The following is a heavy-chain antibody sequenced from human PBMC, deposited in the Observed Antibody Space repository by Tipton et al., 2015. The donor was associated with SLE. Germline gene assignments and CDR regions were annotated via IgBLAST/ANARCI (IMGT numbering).Heavy chain of an antibody. J-gene: IGHJ5*02. Sequence: LRLSCTASGFAFSSYSMNWVRQAPGKGLEWVSSITTSSTYIYYADSVKGRFTISRDNAKNSLYLQMNSLRAEDTAVYYCARDGPVVVLAANWFDPWGQGTLVTVSS. V-gene: IGHV3-21*03. CDR2: ITTSSTYI. D-gene: IGHD2-15*01. CDR3: ARDGPVVVLAANWFDP. CDR1: GFAFSSYS.